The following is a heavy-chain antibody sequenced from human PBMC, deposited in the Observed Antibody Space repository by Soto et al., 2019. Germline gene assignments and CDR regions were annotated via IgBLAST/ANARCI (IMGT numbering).Heavy chain of an antibody. CDR2: ISYDGSNK. J-gene: IGHJ4*02. D-gene: IGHD1-7*01. V-gene: IGHV3-30*18. CDR1: GFTFSSYG. CDR3: AKGRGNYWAIDS. Sequence: PGGSLRLSCAASGFTFSSYGMHWVRQAPGKGLEWVAVISYDGSNKYYADSVKGRFTISRDNSKNTLYLQMDSLRVEDTAVYYCAKGRGNYWAIDSWGQGTLVTVS.